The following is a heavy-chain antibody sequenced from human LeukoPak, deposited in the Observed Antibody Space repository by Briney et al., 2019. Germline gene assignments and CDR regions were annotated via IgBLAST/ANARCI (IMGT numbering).Heavy chain of an antibody. CDR2: IYYSGST. D-gene: IGHD3-10*01. CDR1: GGSFSGYY. CDR3: ARGGYYGSGNDFRFDP. Sequence: SETLSLTCAVYGGSFSGYYWSWIRQPPGKGLECIGYIYYSGSTNYKPSLKSRVTISVDTSKNQFSLKLSSVTAADTAVYYCARGGYYGSGNDFRFDPWGQGTLVTVSS. V-gene: IGHV4-59*01. J-gene: IGHJ5*02.